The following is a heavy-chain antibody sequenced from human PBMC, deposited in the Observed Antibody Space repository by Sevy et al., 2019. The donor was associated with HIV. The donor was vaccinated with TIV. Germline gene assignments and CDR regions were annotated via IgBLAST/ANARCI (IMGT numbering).Heavy chain of an antibody. V-gene: IGHV3-48*01. CDR1: GFTFSSYS. D-gene: IGHD6-13*01. Sequence: GGSLRLSCAASGFTFSSYSMNWVRQAPGKGLEWVSYISSSSSTIYYADSVKGRFTISRDNAKNSLYLQMNSLRAEDTAVYYCARAASAAYYYYYGMDVWGQGTTVTVSS. J-gene: IGHJ6*02. CDR3: ARAASAAYYYYYGMDV. CDR2: ISSSSSTI.